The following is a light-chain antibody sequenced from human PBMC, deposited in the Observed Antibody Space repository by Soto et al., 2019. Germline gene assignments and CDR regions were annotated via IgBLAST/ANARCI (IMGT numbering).Light chain of an antibody. CDR3: QGYGNSRT. Sequence: EIVLTQSPGTLSLSPVERATLSCRASQSVSSSYLAWYQQKPGQAPRLLIYGASSRATGIPDRFSGSGSGTDFTLTISRLEPEDFAVYYCQGYGNSRTVGQGTKVDIK. J-gene: IGKJ1*01. CDR1: QSVSSSY. V-gene: IGKV3-20*01. CDR2: GAS.